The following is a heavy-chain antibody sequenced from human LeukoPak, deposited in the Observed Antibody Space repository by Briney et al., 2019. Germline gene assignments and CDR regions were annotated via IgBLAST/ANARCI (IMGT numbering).Heavy chain of an antibody. CDR3: AKANLGRRSSSCPGGY. CDR2: ISYDGSNK. CDR1: GFTFSSYG. D-gene: IGHD6-13*01. Sequence: AGGSLRLSCAASGFTFSSYGMHWVRQAPGKGLEWVAVISYDGSNKYYADSVKGRFTISRDNSKNTLYLQMNSLRAEDTAVYYCAKANLGRRSSSCPGGYWGQGTLVTDSS. J-gene: IGHJ4*02. V-gene: IGHV3-30*18.